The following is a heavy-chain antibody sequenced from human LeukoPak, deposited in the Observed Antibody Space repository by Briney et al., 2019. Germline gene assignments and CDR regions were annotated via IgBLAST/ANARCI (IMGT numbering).Heavy chain of an antibody. CDR2: IAAYNSKT. CDR3: ARRNYDGMDV. Sequence: ASVKVSCKPSGYNFARYGVTWVRQAPGRGLEWMGWIAAYNSKTDFAQKLQGRVTMTTDTSTSTAYMELRSLRSDDTAVYYCARRNYDGMDVWGQGTTVTVSS. J-gene: IGHJ6*02. V-gene: IGHV1-18*04. CDR1: GYNFARYG.